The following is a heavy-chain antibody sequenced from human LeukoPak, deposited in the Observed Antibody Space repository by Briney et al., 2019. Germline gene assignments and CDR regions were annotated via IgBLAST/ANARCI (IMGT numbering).Heavy chain of an antibody. Sequence: KPSETLSLTCAVYGGSFSGYYWSWIRQPPGKGLEWIGEINHSGSTNYNPSLKSRVTISVDTSKKQFSLKLSSVTAADTAVYYCARGGKPSNYYDSSGYYYGRSYAYYFDYWGQGTLVTVSS. V-gene: IGHV4-34*01. CDR1: GGSFSGYY. D-gene: IGHD3-22*01. J-gene: IGHJ4*02. CDR3: ARGGKPSNYYDSSGYYYGRSYAYYFDY. CDR2: INHSGST.